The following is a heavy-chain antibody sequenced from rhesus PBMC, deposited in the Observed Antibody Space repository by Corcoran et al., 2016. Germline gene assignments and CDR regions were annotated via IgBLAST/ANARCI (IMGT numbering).Heavy chain of an antibody. CDR3: ASDRQSWNRGFDY. CDR1: GGSISSSY. CDR2: MYGSGSST. Sequence: QLQLPESGPGLVKPSETLSVPCAVPGGSISSSYWRWIRKATGKGLEWIGYMYGSGSSTNYNPSLKSRVTLSVDTSKNQLSLKLSSGTAADTAVYYCASDRQSWNRGFDYWGQGVLVTVSS. J-gene: IGHJ4*01. D-gene: IGHD1-20*01. V-gene: IGHV4-169*02.